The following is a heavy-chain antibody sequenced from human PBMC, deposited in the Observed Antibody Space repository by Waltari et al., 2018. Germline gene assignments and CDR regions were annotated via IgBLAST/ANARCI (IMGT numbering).Heavy chain of an antibody. D-gene: IGHD2-15*01. J-gene: IGHJ6*02. CDR1: GGSISRGRYY. Sequence: QVQLQESGPGLVKPSQTLSLTCTVSGGSISRGRYYWSWIRQPPGKGLEWIGYIYYSGSTNYNPSLKSRVTISVDTSKNQFSLKLSSVTAADTAVYYCAREDGGSSYGMDVWGQGTTVTVSS. CDR2: IYYSGST. CDR3: AREDGGSSYGMDV. V-gene: IGHV4-61*01.